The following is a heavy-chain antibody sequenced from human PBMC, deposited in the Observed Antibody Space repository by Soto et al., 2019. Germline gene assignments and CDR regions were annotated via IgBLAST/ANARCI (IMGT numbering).Heavy chain of an antibody. CDR1: GGSISSYY. D-gene: IGHD2-15*01. J-gene: IGHJ4*02. CDR3: ARCHGGTFDY. V-gene: IGHV4-59*08. CDR2: IYYSGST. Sequence: QVQLQESGPGLVKPSETLSLTCTVSGGSISSYYWSWIRQPPGKGLEWIGYIYYSGSTNYNPSLKSRVTISVDTSKNQFSLKLSSVTAADTAVYYCARCHGGTFDYWGQGTLVTVSS.